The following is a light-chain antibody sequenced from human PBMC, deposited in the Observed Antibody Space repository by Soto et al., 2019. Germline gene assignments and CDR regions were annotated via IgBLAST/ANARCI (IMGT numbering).Light chain of an antibody. CDR1: SSNIGSNY. CDR3: AAWDDSLSGNYV. CDR2: RNN. Sequence: QSVLTQPPSASGTPGQRVTISCSGSSSNIGSNYVYWYQQLPGTAPKLLIYRNNQRLSGVPDRFSGSKSGTSASLAISGLRSEDEADYYCAAWDDSLSGNYVFGTGTKVTVL. V-gene: IGLV1-47*01. J-gene: IGLJ1*01.